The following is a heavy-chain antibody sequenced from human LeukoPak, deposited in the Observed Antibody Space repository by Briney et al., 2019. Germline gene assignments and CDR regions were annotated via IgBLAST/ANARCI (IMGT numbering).Heavy chain of an antibody. CDR1: GYTFTGYY. CDR3: ARLFWSVYYYFDY. CDR2: INPNSGGT. V-gene: IGHV1-2*02. D-gene: IGHD3-3*01. J-gene: IGHJ4*02. Sequence: ASVKVSCKASGYTFTGYYMHWVRQAPGQGLEWMGWINPNSGGTNYAQKFQGRVTMTRDTSISTAYMELSRLRSDDTAVYYCARLFWSVYYYFDYWGQGTLVTVSS.